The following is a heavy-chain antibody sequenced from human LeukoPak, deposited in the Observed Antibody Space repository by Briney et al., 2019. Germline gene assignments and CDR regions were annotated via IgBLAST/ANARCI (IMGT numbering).Heavy chain of an antibody. J-gene: IGHJ3*02. CDR2: IIPIFGTA. Sequence: APVKVSCTASGGTFSSYAISWVRQAPGQGLEWMGGIIPIFGTANYAQKFQGRVTITADESTSTAYMELSSLRSEDTAVYYCARDGRTYDSSGYISDAFDIWGQGTMVTVSS. D-gene: IGHD3-22*01. CDR1: GGTFSSYA. V-gene: IGHV1-69*13. CDR3: ARDGRTYDSSGYISDAFDI.